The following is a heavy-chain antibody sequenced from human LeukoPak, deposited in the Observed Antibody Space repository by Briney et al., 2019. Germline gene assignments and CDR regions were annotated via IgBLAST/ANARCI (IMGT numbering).Heavy chain of an antibody. CDR1: GGSISSSNYY. CDR3: ASQYSYGVGLYGMDV. Sequence: KPSETLSLTCTVSGGSISSSNYYWGWIRQPPGKGLEWIGSIYYSGSTYYNPSLKSRVTISVDTSKNQFSLKLSSVTAADTAVYYCASQYSYGVGLYGMDVWGQGTTVTVSS. V-gene: IGHV4-39*01. CDR2: IYYSGST. D-gene: IGHD5-18*01. J-gene: IGHJ6*02.